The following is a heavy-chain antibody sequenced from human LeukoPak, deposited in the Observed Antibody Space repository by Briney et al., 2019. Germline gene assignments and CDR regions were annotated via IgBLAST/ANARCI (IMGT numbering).Heavy chain of an antibody. CDR1: GYTFTGYY. CDR3: AREESYSYGYCFDY. V-gene: IGHV1-2*02. J-gene: IGHJ4*02. CDR2: INPNSGGT. D-gene: IGHD5-18*01. Sequence: ASVKVSCKASGYTFTGYYMHWVRHAPGQGLEWMGWINPNSGGTNYAQKFQGRVTMTRDTSISTAYMELSRLRSDDTAVYYCAREESYSYGYCFDYWGQGTLVTVSS.